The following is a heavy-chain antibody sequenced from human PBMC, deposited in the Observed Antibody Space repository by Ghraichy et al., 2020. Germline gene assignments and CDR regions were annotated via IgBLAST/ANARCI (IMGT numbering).Heavy chain of an antibody. CDR3: ARESRYCSRGSCYSLFDY. Sequence: GESLNISCAASGLTFSSNTMNWVRQAPGKGLEWVSYISSSSSTIYYADSVKGRFTISRDNGKNSLYLQMNSLRDEDTAVYYCARESRYCSRGSCYSLFDYWGQGTLVTVSS. CDR1: GLTFSSNT. CDR2: ISSSSSTI. D-gene: IGHD2-15*01. J-gene: IGHJ4*02. V-gene: IGHV3-48*02.